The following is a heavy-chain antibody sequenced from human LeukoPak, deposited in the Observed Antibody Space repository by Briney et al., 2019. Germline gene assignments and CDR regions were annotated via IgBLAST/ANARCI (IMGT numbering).Heavy chain of an antibody. CDR3: ARDSWGYCSGGSCYPQEFDY. J-gene: IGHJ4*02. CDR1: GYTFTSYS. V-gene: IGHV1-18*01. D-gene: IGHD2-15*01. Sequence: GASVKVSCKASGYTFTSYSISWVRQAPGQGLEWMGWISAYNGNTNYAQKLQGRVTMTTDTSTSTAYMELRSLRSDDTAVYYCARDSWGYCSGGSCYPQEFDYWGQGTLVTVSS. CDR2: ISAYNGNT.